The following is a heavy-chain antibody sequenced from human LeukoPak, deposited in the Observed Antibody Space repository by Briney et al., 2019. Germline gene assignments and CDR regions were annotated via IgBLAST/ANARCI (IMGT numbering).Heavy chain of an antibody. D-gene: IGHD2-15*01. CDR1: GFTFSNYW. Sequence: GGSLRLSCAASGFTFSNYWMSWVRQAPGKGLEWVSYISSSGGTIYYADSVKGRFTISRDNAKNSLSLRVNSLWADDTAVYYCARDGYCSGGSCYYYFDYWGQGTLVTVSS. CDR3: ARDGYCSGGSCYYYFDY. J-gene: IGHJ4*02. V-gene: IGHV3-48*01. CDR2: ISSSGGTI.